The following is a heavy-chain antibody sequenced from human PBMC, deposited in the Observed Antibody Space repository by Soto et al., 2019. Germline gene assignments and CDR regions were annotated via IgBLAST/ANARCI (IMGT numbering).Heavy chain of an antibody. CDR2: MNPGSGDT. CDR3: ATMETFGSLNWSDP. Sequence: ASVKVSCKASGYTFTNNDVSWVRQATGQGLEWMGWMNPGSGDTGYAQKFQGRVTMTRDISIAKAYMELSSLRSDDTAIYYCATMETFGSLNWSDPWGQGTLVTVSS. D-gene: IGHD3-10*01. V-gene: IGHV1-8*01. J-gene: IGHJ5*02. CDR1: GYTFTNND.